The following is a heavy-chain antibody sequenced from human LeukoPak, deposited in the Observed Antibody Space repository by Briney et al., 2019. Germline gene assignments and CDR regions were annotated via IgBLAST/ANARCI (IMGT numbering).Heavy chain of an antibody. CDR1: GGSISSHY. D-gene: IGHD6-13*01. J-gene: IGHJ6*02. CDR3: ARSGPIAAAGYYYYGMDV. V-gene: IGHV4-59*08. CDR2: IYYSGST. Sequence: PSETLSLTCTVSGGSISSHYWSWIRQPPGKGLEWIGYIYYSGSTNYNPSLKGRVTISVDTSKNQFSLKLSSVTAADTAVYYCARSGPIAAAGYYYYGMDVWGQGTTVTVSS.